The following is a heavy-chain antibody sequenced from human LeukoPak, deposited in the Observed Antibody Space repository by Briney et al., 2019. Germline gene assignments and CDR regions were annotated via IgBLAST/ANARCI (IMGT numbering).Heavy chain of an antibody. CDR2: INPNSGGT. V-gene: IGHV1-2*02. D-gene: IGHD5-18*01. CDR1: GYTFTGYY. CDR3: ARRNTGVVAGLDC. Sequence: GASVKVSCKASGYTFTGYYMHWVRQAPGQGLEWMGWINPNSGGTNYAQKFQGRVTMTRDTSISTAYMELSSLRSEDTAVYYCARRNTGVVAGLDCWGQGTLVTVSS. J-gene: IGHJ4*02.